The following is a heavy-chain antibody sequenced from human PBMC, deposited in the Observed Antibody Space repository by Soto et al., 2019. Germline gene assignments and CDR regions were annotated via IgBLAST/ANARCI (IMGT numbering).Heavy chain of an antibody. CDR1: GFTFSSYW. D-gene: IGHD2-8*01. CDR3: ARAGVTHGFDY. Sequence: EVQLVESGGGLVQPGGTLRLSCAASGFTFSSYWMHWVRQAPGKGLVWVSRIDSDETVTTYADSVKGRFTISRDNAKNPLYLQMNRLRAEDTAVYHRARAGVTHGFDYWGQGVLVTVSS. V-gene: IGHV3-74*03. J-gene: IGHJ4*02. CDR2: IDSDETVT.